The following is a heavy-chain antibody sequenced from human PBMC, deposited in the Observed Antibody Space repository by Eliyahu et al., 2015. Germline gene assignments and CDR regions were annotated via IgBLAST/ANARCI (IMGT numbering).Heavy chain of an antibody. V-gene: IGHV4-59*01. D-gene: IGHD4-17*01. J-gene: IGHJ5*02. CDR1: DGSISPYH. CDR3: ARTNYGDSVSSWLDP. Sequence: GAVRASGTLSLICSVTDGSISPYHWSWIRQPPGGGLEWIGYVYYTGSTIYSPSLEGRVSISVDLSKNQVSLTLTSVTAADTAVYYCARTNYGDSVSSWLDPWGQGTLVTVSS. CDR2: VYYTGST.